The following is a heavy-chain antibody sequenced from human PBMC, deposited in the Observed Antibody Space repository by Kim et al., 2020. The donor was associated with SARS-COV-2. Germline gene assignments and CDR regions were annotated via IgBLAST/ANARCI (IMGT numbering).Heavy chain of an antibody. CDR3: APLGSGSYYYGMDV. J-gene: IGHJ6*02. V-gene: IGHV3-66*01. CDR1: GFTVSSNY. CDR2: IYSGGST. Sequence: GGSLRLSCAASGFTVSSNYMSWVRQASGKGLEWASVIYSGGSTYYADSVKGRFTISRDNSKNTLYLQMNSLRAEDTAVYYCAPLGSGSYYYGMDVWGQG. D-gene: IGHD3-10*01.